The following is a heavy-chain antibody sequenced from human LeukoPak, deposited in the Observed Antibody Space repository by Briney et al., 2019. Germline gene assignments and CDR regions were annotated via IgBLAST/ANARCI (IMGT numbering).Heavy chain of an antibody. Sequence: ASVKVSCKASGYTFTSYYMHWVRQAPGQGLEWMGIINPSGGSTSYAQKFQGRVTMTRDMSTGTVYMELRSLRSDDTAMYYCARANNWNYALGYWGQGTLVTVSS. CDR3: ARANNWNYALGY. CDR2: INPSGGST. D-gene: IGHD1-7*01. V-gene: IGHV1-46*01. J-gene: IGHJ4*02. CDR1: GYTFTSYY.